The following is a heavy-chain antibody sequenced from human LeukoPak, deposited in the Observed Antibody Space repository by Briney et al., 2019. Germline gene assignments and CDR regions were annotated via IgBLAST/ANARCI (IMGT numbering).Heavy chain of an antibody. CDR3: ARHYFGESYFDY. V-gene: IGHV4-39*01. Sequence: SSETLSLTCTVSGGSISSSSYYWGWIRQPPGKGLEWIGSIYYSGSTYYNPSLKSRVTISVDTSKNQFSLKLSSVTAADTAVYYCARHYFGESYFDYWGQGTLVTVSS. J-gene: IGHJ4*02. D-gene: IGHD3-10*01. CDR1: GGSISSSSYY. CDR2: IYYSGST.